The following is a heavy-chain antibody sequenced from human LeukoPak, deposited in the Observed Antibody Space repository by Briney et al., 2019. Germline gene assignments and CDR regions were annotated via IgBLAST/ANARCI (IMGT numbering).Heavy chain of an antibody. J-gene: IGHJ4*02. Sequence: SGGSLRLSCAASGFTFSTYGMHWVRQAPGKGLECVAGIWEDGSNIYYADSVKGRFIISRDNSKNTLYLQMNSLRAEDTAVYYCARAGYNSGWYEYWGQGTLVTVSS. CDR1: GFTFSTYG. D-gene: IGHD6-19*01. CDR2: IWEDGSNI. CDR3: ARAGYNSGWYEY. V-gene: IGHV3-33*08.